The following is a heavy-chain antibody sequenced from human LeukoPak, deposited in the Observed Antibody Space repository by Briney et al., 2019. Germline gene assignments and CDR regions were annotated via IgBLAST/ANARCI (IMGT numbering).Heavy chain of an antibody. D-gene: IGHD2-21*02. CDR1: GDTFNYYA. CDR3: ARGICGGDCYLFDY. Sequence: SVKVSCKASGDTFNYYAITWVRQAPGQGLEWMGGIIPIFGTANYAQKFQGRVTITADKSTSTVYMELSSLRSEDTAVYYCARGICGGDCYLFDYWGQGTLVTVSS. CDR2: IIPIFGTA. J-gene: IGHJ4*02. V-gene: IGHV1-69*06.